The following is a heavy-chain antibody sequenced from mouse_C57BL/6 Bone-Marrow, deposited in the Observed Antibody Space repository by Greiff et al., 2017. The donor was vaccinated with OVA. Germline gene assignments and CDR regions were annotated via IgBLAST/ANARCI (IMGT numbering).Heavy chain of an antibody. V-gene: IGHV1-39*01. J-gene: IGHJ1*03. CDR3: ARGGLGLWYFDV. CDR2: INPNYGTT. D-gene: IGHD4-1*01. CDR1: GYSFTDYN. Sequence: EVQLQESGPELVKPGASVKISCKASGYSFTDYNMNWVKQSNGKSLEWIGVINPNYGTTSYNQKFKGKATLTVDQSSSTAYMQLNSLTSEDSAVYFCARGGLGLWYFDVWGTGTTVTVSS.